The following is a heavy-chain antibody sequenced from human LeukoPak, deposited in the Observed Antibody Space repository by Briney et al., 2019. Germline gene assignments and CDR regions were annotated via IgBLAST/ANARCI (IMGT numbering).Heavy chain of an antibody. V-gene: IGHV3-9*01. CDR2: ISWNSGTT. J-gene: IGHJ4*02. CDR3: AKDNRRHYTSGPNPDSLH. Sequence: GGSLRLSCAGSGFIFNNYAMHWVRQPPGKGLEWVSGISWNSGTTDYADSVRGRFTISRDNAKNSLYLQMDSLRVEDTAFYYCAKDNRRHYTSGPNPDSLHWGQGALVTVSS. D-gene: IGHD6-19*01. CDR1: GFIFNNYA.